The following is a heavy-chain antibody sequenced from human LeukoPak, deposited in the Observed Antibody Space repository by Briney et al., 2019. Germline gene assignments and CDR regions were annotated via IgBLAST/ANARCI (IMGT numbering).Heavy chain of an antibody. D-gene: IGHD2-2*01. J-gene: IGHJ5*02. CDR3: ARGVVVPAAMSPHFWFDP. CDR1: GYTFTSYG. Sequence: ASVKVSCKASGYTFTSYGISWVLQAPGQGLEWMGWISAYNGNTNYAQKLQGRVTMTTDTSTSTAYMELRSLRSDDTAVYYCARGVVVPAAMSPHFWFDPWGQGTLVTVSS. CDR2: ISAYNGNT. V-gene: IGHV1-18*01.